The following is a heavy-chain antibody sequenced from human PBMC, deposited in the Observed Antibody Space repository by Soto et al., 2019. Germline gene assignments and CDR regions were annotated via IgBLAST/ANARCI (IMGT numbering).Heavy chain of an antibody. J-gene: IGHJ4*02. CDR3: ARCAVVAATIFDY. V-gene: IGHV3-48*03. CDR2: IGRSGETI. CDR1: GFTFSSFE. D-gene: IGHD2-15*01. Sequence: GGSLRLSCVGSGFTFSSFEMNWVRQTPGKGLEWLSYIGRSGETIYYADSVKGRFTISRDNARSSLFLQMNGLRADDTAVYYCARCAVVAATIFDYWGQGTLVTVSS.